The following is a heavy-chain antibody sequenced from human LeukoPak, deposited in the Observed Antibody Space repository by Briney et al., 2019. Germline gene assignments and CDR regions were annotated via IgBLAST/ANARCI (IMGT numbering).Heavy chain of an antibody. J-gene: IGHJ6*02. CDR3: ATSWGPDTSAFRWGRDGMDV. CDR1: GLTFNNYA. D-gene: IGHD3-16*01. CDR2: ISKSGDHT. Sequence: GGFLRLSCAVSGLTFNNYAMSWVRQAPGKGLEWVSAISKSGDHTYYAASAKGRFTIYRDNSKNTQYLQMNSLRAEDTAVYYCATSWGPDTSAFRWGRDGMDVWGQGTTVIVS. V-gene: IGHV3-23*01.